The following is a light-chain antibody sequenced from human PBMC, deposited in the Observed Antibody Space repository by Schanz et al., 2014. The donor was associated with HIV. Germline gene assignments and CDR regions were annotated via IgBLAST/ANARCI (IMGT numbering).Light chain of an antibody. Sequence: EIVMTQSPVTLSVSPGERATLSCRASQTISSSLDWYQQKPGQAPRLLIYDASNRATGIPARFSGSGSGTDFTLTISSLEPEDFAVYYCQQRSNWPWTFGQGTKVEIK. CDR3: QQRSNWPWT. J-gene: IGKJ1*01. V-gene: IGKV3-11*01. CDR2: DAS. CDR1: QTISSS.